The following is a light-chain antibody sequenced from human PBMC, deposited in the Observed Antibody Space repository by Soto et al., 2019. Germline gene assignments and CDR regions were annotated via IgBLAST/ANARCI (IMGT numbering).Light chain of an antibody. Sequence: QTVVTQEPSLTVSPGGTGTLTFSSRTGAVTSGYYPNWFQQKPGQAPRALISSTSNKHSWTPARFSGSLLGGKAALTLSGVQPEDEAEYYCLLYYGGAQVFGGGTKLTVL. V-gene: IGLV7-43*01. J-gene: IGLJ2*01. CDR3: LLYYGGAQV. CDR2: STS. CDR1: TGAVTSGYY.